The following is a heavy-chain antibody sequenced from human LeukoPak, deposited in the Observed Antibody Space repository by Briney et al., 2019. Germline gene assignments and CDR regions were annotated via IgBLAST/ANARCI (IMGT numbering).Heavy chain of an antibody. CDR2: IYYSGST. V-gene: IGHV4-59*01. J-gene: IGHJ4*02. D-gene: IGHD5-12*01. CDR1: GGSISIYY. Sequence: SETLSLTCTVSGGSISIYYWSWIRQPPGKGLEWIGYIYYSGSTNYNPSLKSRVTISVDTSKNQFSLKLSSVTAADTAVYYCARESGYRGYSGYYFDYWGQGTLVTVSS. CDR3: ARESGYRGYSGYYFDY.